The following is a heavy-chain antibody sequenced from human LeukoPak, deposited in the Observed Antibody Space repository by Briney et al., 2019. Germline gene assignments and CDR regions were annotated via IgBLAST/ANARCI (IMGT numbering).Heavy chain of an antibody. J-gene: IGHJ4*02. CDR3: ARHLSGYDYPLDY. V-gene: IGHV4-59*08. D-gene: IGHD5-12*01. CDR1: GGSISSYY. Sequence: PSETLSLTCTVSGGSISSYYWNWIRQPPGKGLEWIGYIYYSGSTNYNPSLKSRVTISVDTSRNQFSLNLSSVTAADTAVYYCARHLSGYDYPLDYWGQGTLVTVSS. CDR2: IYYSGST.